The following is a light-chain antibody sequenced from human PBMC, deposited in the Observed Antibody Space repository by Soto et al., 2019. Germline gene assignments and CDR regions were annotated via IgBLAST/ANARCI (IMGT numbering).Light chain of an antibody. Sequence: LMHQNRAYVAKKRGDRRTIASVSSQSISRYLNWYQQRPGTAPKVLIFGANSLQSGVPSRFSGSGSGTEFTLTISSLQPEDCTRYYCADTYGPPGRFGHVT. J-gene: IGKJ2*01. CDR1: QSISRY. CDR2: GAN. V-gene: IGKV1-39*01. CDR3: ADTYGPPGR.